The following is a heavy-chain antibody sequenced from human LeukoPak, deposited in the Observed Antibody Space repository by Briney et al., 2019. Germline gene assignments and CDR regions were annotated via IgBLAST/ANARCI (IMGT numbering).Heavy chain of an antibody. D-gene: IGHD6-19*01. J-gene: IGHJ6*03. CDR1: GFTVSSNY. CDR3: AKTPPLDSSGWYVGLGYMDV. Sequence: PGGSLRLSCAASGFTVSSNYMSWVRQAPGKGLEWVSVIYSGGSTYYADSVKGRFTISRDNSKNTLYLQMNSLRAEDTAVYYCAKTPPLDSSGWYVGLGYMDVWGKGTTVTISS. CDR2: IYSGGST. V-gene: IGHV3-66*01.